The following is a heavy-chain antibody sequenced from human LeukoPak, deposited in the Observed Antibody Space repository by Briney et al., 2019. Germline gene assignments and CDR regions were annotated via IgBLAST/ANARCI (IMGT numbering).Heavy chain of an antibody. Sequence: ASVKVSCKASGYSFTSSGISWVRQAPGQRREWMGWTSPYNGNTNYAQKLQGRVTMTTDTSTRTAYMELRSLTSNDTAVYYCAREIGHYFDHWGQGTLLTVSS. CDR2: TSPYNGNT. CDR3: AREIGHYFDH. J-gene: IGHJ4*02. CDR1: GYSFTSSG. V-gene: IGHV1-18*01.